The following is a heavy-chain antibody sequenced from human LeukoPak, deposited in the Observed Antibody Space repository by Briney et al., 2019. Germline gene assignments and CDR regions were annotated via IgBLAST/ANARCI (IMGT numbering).Heavy chain of an antibody. V-gene: IGHV4-39*01. J-gene: IGHJ4*02. CDR2: IFYSGST. D-gene: IGHD6-13*01. CDR3: ARRGITYSSSFFAY. Sequence: SETLSLTCTVSGDSIGNSNYYWAWVRQPPGKGLEWLGSIFYSGSTYYNPSLKSRFTISVDTSKNQFPLNLHSVTAADTATYYCARRGITYSSSFFAYWGQGTLVTVSS. CDR1: GDSIGNSNYY.